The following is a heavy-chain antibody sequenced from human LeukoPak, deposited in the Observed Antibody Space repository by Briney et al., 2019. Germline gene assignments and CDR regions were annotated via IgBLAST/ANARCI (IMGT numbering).Heavy chain of an antibody. Sequence: GASVKVSCKASRYILTDYFIHWVRQAPGQGLEWMGWINPNNGDTNYAQNFQGRVTMTRDTSITTAYMELTSLKSDDTAVYYCARDPRDGYNCPFDYWGQGTLVTVSS. CDR3: ARDPRDGYNCPFDY. J-gene: IGHJ4*02. D-gene: IGHD5-24*01. V-gene: IGHV1-2*02. CDR2: INPNNGDT. CDR1: RYILTDYF.